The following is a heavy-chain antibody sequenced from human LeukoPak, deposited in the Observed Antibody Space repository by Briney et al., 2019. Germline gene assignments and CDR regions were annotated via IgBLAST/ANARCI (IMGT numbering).Heavy chain of an antibody. D-gene: IGHD5-18*01. J-gene: IGHJ3*02. CDR3: ARVGGTAMVDAFDI. CDR2: IYHSGST. V-gene: IGHV4-39*07. CDR1: GGSVSSGSYY. Sequence: SETLSLTCTVSGGSVSSGSYYWGWIRQPPGKGLEWIGSIYHSGSTNYNPSLKSRVTISVDTSKNQFSLKLSSVTAADTAVYYCARVGGTAMVDAFDIWGQGTMVTVSS.